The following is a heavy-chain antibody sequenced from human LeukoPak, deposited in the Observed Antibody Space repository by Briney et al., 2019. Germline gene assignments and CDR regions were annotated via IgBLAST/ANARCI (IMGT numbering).Heavy chain of an antibody. D-gene: IGHD6-19*01. CDR3: AKSFSGWYYFDY. CDR2: ISGSGGST. V-gene: IGHV3-23*01. Sequence: GGSLGLSCAASGFTFSSYAMSWVRQAPGKGLEWVSAISGSGGSTYYADSVKGRFTISRDNSKNTLYLQMNSLRAEDTAVYYCAKSFSGWYYFDYWGQGTLVTVSS. CDR1: GFTFSSYA. J-gene: IGHJ4*02.